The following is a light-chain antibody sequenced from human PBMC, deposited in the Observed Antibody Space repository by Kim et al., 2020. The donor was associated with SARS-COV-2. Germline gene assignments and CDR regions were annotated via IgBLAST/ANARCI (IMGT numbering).Light chain of an antibody. V-gene: IGLV2-14*03. J-gene: IGLJ1*01. Sequence: QSALTQPASVSGSPGQSLTIACTGTSRDVGGYNYVSWYQQHPGKAPKLMIYDVSNRPSGVSNRFSGSKSGNTASLTISGLQAGDEADYYCSSYTSSSTYVFGTGTKVTVL. CDR2: DVS. CDR1: SRDVGGYNY. CDR3: SSYTSSSTYV.